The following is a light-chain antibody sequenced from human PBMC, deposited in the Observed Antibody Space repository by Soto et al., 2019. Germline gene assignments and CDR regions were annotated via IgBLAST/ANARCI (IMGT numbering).Light chain of an antibody. J-gene: IGKJ1*01. CDR1: QGISSW. CDR3: QHSTTWT. CDR2: AAS. V-gene: IGKV1-12*01. Sequence: DIQMTQSPSTLSASVGDRVTITCRASQGISSWLAWYQQKPGKAPKLLIYAASSLQSGVPSRFSGSGSETDFTLTISSLQPEDFATYSCQHSTTWTFGQGTKVDNK.